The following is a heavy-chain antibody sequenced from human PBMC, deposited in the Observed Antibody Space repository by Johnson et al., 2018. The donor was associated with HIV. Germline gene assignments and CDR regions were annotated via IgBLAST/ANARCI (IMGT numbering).Heavy chain of an antibody. J-gene: IGHJ3*02. CDR3: AKAFSTFHDAFDI. V-gene: IGHV3-23*04. Sequence: VQLVESGGGLEQPGRSLRLSCAASGFTFEDYAMHWVRQVPGKGLEWVSATTPSGGGTYYADSVKGRFTISRDNSKNTLFLQMNSLRAEDTAVYFCAKAFSTFHDAFDIWGQGTMVTVSS. D-gene: IGHD2/OR15-2a*01. CDR2: TTPSGGGT. CDR1: GFTFEDYA.